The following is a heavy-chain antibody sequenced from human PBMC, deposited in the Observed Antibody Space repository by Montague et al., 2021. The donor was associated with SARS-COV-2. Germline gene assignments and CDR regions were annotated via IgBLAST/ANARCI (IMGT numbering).Heavy chain of an antibody. D-gene: IGHD1-26*01. J-gene: IGHJ4*02. Sequence: SQTLSLTCTVSGCSISSYYWSWIRQIPGKGLEWIGYIYYSGSTYYNPSLKSRVTILVDTTQNQFSLKLSSVTAADTAVYDCARDTRIVGATTRLDYWGQGTLVTVSS. CDR3: ARDTRIVGATTRLDY. V-gene: IGHV4-59*12. CDR1: GCSISSYY. CDR2: IYYSGST.